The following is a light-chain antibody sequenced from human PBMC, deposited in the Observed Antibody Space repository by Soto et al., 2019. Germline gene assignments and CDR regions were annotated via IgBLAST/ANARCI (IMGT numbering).Light chain of an antibody. V-gene: IGKV1-5*03. CDR3: QQYNSYSRP. J-gene: IGKJ1*01. CDR2: KAS. CDR1: QSISSW. Sequence: DIQMTQSPSTLSASVGDRVTITCRASQSISSWLAWYQQKPGKSPKLLIYKASSLESGVPSRFSGSGSGTEFTLTFSSLQPDDFATYYCQQYNSYSRPFGQGTKV.